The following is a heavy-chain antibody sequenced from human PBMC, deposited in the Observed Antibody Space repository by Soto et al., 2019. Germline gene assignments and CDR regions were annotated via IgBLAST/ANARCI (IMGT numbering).Heavy chain of an antibody. CDR3: ARETITVAPRSYFDY. CDR1: GGSVSSGSYY. Sequence: SETLSLTCTVSGGSVSSGSYYWNWVRQPPGKGLQWIGYTHHSGSTNYNPSLQSRVTISVDTSKNQFSLRLSSVTAADTAVYYCARETITVAPRSYFDYWGQGNMVTVSS. CDR2: THHSGST. V-gene: IGHV4-61*01. D-gene: IGHD6-19*01. J-gene: IGHJ4*02.